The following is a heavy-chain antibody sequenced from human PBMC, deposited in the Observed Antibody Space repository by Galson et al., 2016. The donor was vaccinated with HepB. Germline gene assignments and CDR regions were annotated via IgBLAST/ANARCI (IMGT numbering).Heavy chain of an antibody. CDR1: GFIVSDYW. D-gene: IGHD6-25*01. CDR2: ISHDGTST. J-gene: IGHJ4*02. V-gene: IGHV3-74*01. Sequence: SLRLSCAASGFIVSDYWVHWVRQPPGKGLEWVSRISHDGTSTSYADSVEGRFTISRDNAKNTLYLQMNSLRAEDTAVYFCAADKRQSVSDYEDYWGQGILVSVSS. CDR3: AADKRQSVSDYEDY.